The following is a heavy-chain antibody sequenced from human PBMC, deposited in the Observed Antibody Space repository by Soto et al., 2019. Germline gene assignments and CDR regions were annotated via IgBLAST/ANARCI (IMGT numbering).Heavy chain of an antibody. J-gene: IGHJ5*02. CDR3: ARHLGYDRSGYYRNWFDP. CDR2: INYSGST. D-gene: IGHD3-22*01. Sequence: QVQLQESGPGLVKPSETLSLTCTVSGGSISSYYWSWIRQPPGKGLEWIGYINYSGSTNYNPSLKSRVTMSVDTSKNQFSLKLSSVTAADTAVYYCARHLGYDRSGYYRNWFDPWGQGTLVTVSS. V-gene: IGHV4-59*08. CDR1: GGSISSYY.